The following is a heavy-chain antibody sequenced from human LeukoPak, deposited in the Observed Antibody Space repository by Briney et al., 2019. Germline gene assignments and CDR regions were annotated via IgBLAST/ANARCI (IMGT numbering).Heavy chain of an antibody. D-gene: IGHD5-12*01. CDR1: GGTFSSYA. V-gene: IGHV1-69*13. CDR2: IIPIFGTA. CDR3: ARSLPEEWLRLSYYFDY. Sequence: SVKVSCKASGGTFSSYAISWVRQAPGQGLEWMGGIIPIFGTANYAQKFQGRVTITADESTSTAYMELSSLRSEDTAVYHCARSLPEEWLRLSYYFDYWGQGTLVTVSS. J-gene: IGHJ4*02.